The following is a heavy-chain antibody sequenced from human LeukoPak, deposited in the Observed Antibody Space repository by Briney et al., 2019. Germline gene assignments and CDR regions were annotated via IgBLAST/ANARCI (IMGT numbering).Heavy chain of an antibody. Sequence: SETLSLTCTVSGGSITSGGYYWSWIRQHPGKGLEWIGYIYYSRGTYYNPSLKSRAAISVDTSKNQFSLKLSSVTAADTAVYYCARDVGRGYDILTGYDGRAFEIWGQGTMVTFSS. V-gene: IGHV4-31*03. D-gene: IGHD3-9*01. CDR1: GGSITSGGYY. CDR2: IYYSRGT. J-gene: IGHJ3*02. CDR3: ARDVGRGYDILTGYDGRAFEI.